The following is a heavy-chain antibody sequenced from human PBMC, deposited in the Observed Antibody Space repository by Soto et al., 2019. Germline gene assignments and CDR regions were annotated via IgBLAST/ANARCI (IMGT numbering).Heavy chain of an antibody. CDR1: GFTFSSYA. V-gene: IGHV3-23*01. J-gene: IGHJ6*03. D-gene: IGHD2-2*01. CDR3: AKDGCTTTSCRQYYYYYMDV. CDR2: ISGSGDVT. Sequence: GGSLRLSCAASGFTFSSYAMSWVRQAPGKGLEWVSGISGSGDVTYFADSVKGRFTISRDNSKNTLYLQMNSLRAEDTAVYYCAKDGCTTTSCRQYYYYYMDVWGKGTTVTVSS.